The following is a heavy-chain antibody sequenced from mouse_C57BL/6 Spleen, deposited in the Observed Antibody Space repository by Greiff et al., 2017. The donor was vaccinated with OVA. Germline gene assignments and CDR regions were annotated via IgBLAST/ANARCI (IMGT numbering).Heavy chain of an antibody. CDR1: GFTFSDYG. J-gene: IGHJ3*01. CDR3: ARQDYDDWFAY. V-gene: IGHV5-17*01. CDR2: ISSGSSTI. D-gene: IGHD2-4*01. Sequence: VMLVESGGGLVKPGGSLKLSCAASGFTFSDYGMHWVRQAPEKGLEWVAYISSGSSTIYYADTVKGRFTISRDNAKNTLFLQMTSLRSEDTAMYYCARQDYDDWFAYWGQGTLVTVSA.